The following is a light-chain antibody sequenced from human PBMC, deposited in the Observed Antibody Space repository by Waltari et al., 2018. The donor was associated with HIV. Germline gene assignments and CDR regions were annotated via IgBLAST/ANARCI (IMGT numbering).Light chain of an antibody. CDR2: KNN. V-gene: IGLV1-47*01. J-gene: IGLJ3*02. CDR1: SSNIGSNY. Sequence: QAVLTQPPSASGTPGQRVTISYSGSSSNIGSNYLDWYQHRPGTAPKLLIYKNNQRPSGVPDRFSGSKSGTSASLAISGLRSEDEADYSCAAWDDSLSGWVFGAGTKLTV. CDR3: AAWDDSLSGWV.